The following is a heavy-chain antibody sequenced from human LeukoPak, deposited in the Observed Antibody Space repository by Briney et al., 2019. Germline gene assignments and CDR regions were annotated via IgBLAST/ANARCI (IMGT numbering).Heavy chain of an antibody. CDR2: IYHSGST. D-gene: IGHD5-12*01. J-gene: IGHJ4*02. V-gene: IGHV4-38-2*01. CDR1: GYSISSGYY. CDR3: ARMSGYEDPHYFDY. Sequence: PSETLSLTCAVSGYSISSGYYWGWIRQPPGKGLEWIGSIYHSGSTYYNPSLKSRVTISVDTSKNQFSLKLSPVTAADTAVYYCARMSGYEDPHYFDYWGQGTLVTVSS.